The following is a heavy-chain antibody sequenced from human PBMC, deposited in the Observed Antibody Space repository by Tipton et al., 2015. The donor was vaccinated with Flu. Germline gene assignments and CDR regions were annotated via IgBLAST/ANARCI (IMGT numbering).Heavy chain of an antibody. CDR2: FHLISGIA. J-gene: IGHJ3*01. CDR3: ARETPLTPRKSVGLARENAFDL. CDR1: GGSISSGNYY. V-gene: IGHV4-61*02. Sequence: TLSLTCSISGGSISSGNYYWSWVRQPAGKGLEWIGRFHLISGIANYSPSLESRVTISVDTSKNLFSLTLTSVTAADSGVYFCARETPLTPRKSVGLARENAFDLWGQGTMVTVSS. D-gene: IGHD1-14*01.